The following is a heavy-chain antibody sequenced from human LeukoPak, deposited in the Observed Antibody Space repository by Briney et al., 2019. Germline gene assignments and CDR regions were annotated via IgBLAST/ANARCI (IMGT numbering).Heavy chain of an antibody. CDR3: AKLGAAVAGTGDY. V-gene: IGHV3-53*01. Sequence: PGGSLRLSCAASGFTVSSNYMSWVRQAPGKGLEWVSVIYSGGSTYYADSVKGRFTISRDNSKNTLYLQMNSLRAEDTAVYYCAKLGAAVAGTGDYWGQGTLVTVSS. J-gene: IGHJ4*02. D-gene: IGHD6-19*01. CDR1: GFTVSSNY. CDR2: IYSGGST.